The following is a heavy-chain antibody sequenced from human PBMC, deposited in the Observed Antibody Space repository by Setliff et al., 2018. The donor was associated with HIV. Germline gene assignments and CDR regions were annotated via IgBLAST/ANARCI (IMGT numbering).Heavy chain of an antibody. Sequence: LRLSCAASGFTLSSYAMTWVRQAPGKGLEWVSAISGGGDRTYHADSVRGRFTISRDNSKNSLYLQMNSLRAEDTAVYYCAKAYYYDSSGYYYFDSWGQGTLVTVSS. CDR1: GFTLSSYA. J-gene: IGHJ4*02. CDR2: ISGGGDRT. V-gene: IGHV3-23*01. CDR3: AKAYYYDSSGYYYFDS. D-gene: IGHD3-22*01.